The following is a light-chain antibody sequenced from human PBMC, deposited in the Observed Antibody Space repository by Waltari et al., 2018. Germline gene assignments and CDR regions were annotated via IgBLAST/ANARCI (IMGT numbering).Light chain of an antibody. Sequence: QSALTQPASVSGSPGQSIPLSCTGISNSFGRYDFVSWYQQHPDRAPKVVSSGDNKRPSGVPNRFSASNSGNTASLTISGLQAEDEAHYYCSSYAGLGPVLFGGGTKLTV. CDR2: GDN. CDR3: SSYAGLGPVL. CDR1: SNSFGRYDF. V-gene: IGLV2-23*01. J-gene: IGLJ2*01.